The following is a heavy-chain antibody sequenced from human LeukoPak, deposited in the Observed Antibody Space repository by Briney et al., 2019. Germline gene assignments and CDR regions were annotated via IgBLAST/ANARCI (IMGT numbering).Heavy chain of an antibody. CDR2: VYYSGST. J-gene: IGHJ4*02. Sequence: PSETLSLTCTVSGDSISSSSYYWGWIRQPPGKGLEWIGIVYYSGSTYYNPSLKSRVTISVDTSQNQFSLRVSSVTAADTAVYYCARRTAGAARHVDYWGQGTLVTVSS. V-gene: IGHV4-39*01. CDR1: GDSISSSSYY. D-gene: IGHD6-13*01. CDR3: ARRTAGAARHVDY.